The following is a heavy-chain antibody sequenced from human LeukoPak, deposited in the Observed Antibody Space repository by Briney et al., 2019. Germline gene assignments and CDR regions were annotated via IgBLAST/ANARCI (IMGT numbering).Heavy chain of an antibody. J-gene: IGHJ4*02. CDR1: GFTFSSYA. CDR2: ISGSGGST. CDR3: AKEGRIAAAGTVPLDY. Sequence: PGGSLRLSCAASGFTFSSYAMSWVRQAPGKGLEWVSAISGSGGSTYYADSVRGRFTISRDNSKNTLYLQMNSLRAEDTAVYYCAKEGRIAAAGTVPLDYWGQGTLVTVSS. D-gene: IGHD6-13*01. V-gene: IGHV3-23*01.